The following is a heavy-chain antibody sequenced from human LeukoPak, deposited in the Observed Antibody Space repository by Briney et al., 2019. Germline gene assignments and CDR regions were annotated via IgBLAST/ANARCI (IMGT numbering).Heavy chain of an antibody. CDR2: IYSGGST. J-gene: IGHJ1*01. Sequence: GGSLRLSRAASGFSVSNNYMSGVSQAPGEGLERVSVIYSGGSTFYADSVKGRFTTSRDNSKNTLYLQMNSLRAEDTAVYYCASDSYSPEYFQHWGQGTLVTVSS. CDR1: GFSVSNNY. V-gene: IGHV3-66*01. D-gene: IGHD2-15*01. CDR3: ASDSYSPEYFQH.